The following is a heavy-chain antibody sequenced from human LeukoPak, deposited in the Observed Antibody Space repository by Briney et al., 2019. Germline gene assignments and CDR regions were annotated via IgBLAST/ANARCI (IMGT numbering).Heavy chain of an antibody. J-gene: IGHJ3*02. V-gene: IGHV4-4*07. CDR1: GGSISSYY. CDR3: ARVYCGGDCYLAGAFDI. Sequence: SETLSLTCTVSGGSISSYYWSWIRQPAGKGLEWIGRIYTSGSTNYNPSLKSRVTMSVDTSKNQFSLKLSSVTAADTAVYYCARVYCGGDCYLAGAFDIWGQGTMVTVSS. D-gene: IGHD2-21*02. CDR2: IYTSGST.